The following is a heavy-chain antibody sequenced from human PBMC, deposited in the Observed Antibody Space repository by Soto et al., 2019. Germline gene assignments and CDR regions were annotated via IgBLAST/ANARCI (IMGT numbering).Heavy chain of an antibody. CDR1: GYTFTSYD. D-gene: IGHD3-10*01. Sequence: ASVKVSCKASGYTFTSYDINWVRQATGQGLEWMGWMNPNSGNTGYAQKFQGRVTMTRNTSISTAYMELSSLRSEDTAVYYCASITMVRGVTTFDYWGQGTLVTVSS. V-gene: IGHV1-8*01. CDR3: ASITMVRGVTTFDY. CDR2: MNPNSGNT. J-gene: IGHJ4*02.